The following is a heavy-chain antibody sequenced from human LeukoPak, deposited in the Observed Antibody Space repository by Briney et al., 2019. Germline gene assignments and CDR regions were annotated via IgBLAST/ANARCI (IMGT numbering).Heavy chain of an antibody. CDR3: ARGVLYYDILTGYLDYYMDV. Sequence: PSETLSLTCAVYGGSFSGYYWSWIRQPPGKGLEWIGEINHSGSTNYNPSLKSRVTISVDTSKNQFSLKLSSVTAADTAVYYCARGVLYYDILTGYLDYYMDVWGKGTTVTISS. V-gene: IGHV4-34*01. CDR2: INHSGST. D-gene: IGHD3-9*01. CDR1: GGSFSGYY. J-gene: IGHJ6*03.